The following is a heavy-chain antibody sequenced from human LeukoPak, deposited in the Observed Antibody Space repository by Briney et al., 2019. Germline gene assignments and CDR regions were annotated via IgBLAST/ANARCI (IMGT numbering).Heavy chain of an antibody. V-gene: IGHV4-4*02. CDR3: ARVVVVPAAHIFHFDY. J-gene: IGHJ4*02. CDR2: IYHSGST. CDR1: GGSISSSNW. D-gene: IGHD2-2*01. Sequence: PSETLSLTCAVSGGSISSSNWWSWVRQPPGKGLEWIGEIYHSGSTNYNPSLKSRVTISVDKSKNQFSLKLSSVTAADTAVYYCARVVVVPAAHIFHFDYWGQGTLVTVSS.